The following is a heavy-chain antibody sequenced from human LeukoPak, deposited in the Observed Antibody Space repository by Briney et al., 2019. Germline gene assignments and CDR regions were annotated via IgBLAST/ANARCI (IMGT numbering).Heavy chain of an antibody. J-gene: IGHJ4*02. CDR1: GGSISSSSYY. CDR3: ARGGWEPYYFDY. CDR2: IYYSGST. D-gene: IGHD1-26*01. Sequence: PSETLSLTCTVSGGSISSSSYYWSWIRQPAGKGLEWIGYIYYSGSTDYNPSLKSRVTMSLDSSKNQFTLELSSVTAADTAVYYCARGGWEPYYFDYWGQETLVTVSS. V-gene: IGHV4-61*10.